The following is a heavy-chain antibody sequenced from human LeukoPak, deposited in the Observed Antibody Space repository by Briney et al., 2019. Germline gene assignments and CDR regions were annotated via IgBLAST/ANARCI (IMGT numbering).Heavy chain of an antibody. CDR3: ARGAAIGQTRDY. CDR1: GYTFTSYD. Sequence: ASVKVSCKASGYTFTSYDINWVRQATGQGLEWMGWMNPNSGNTGYAQKFQGRVTMTRNTSISTAYMELSSLRSDDTAVYYCARGAAIGQTRDYWGQGALVTVSS. D-gene: IGHD6-13*01. CDR2: MNPNSGNT. V-gene: IGHV1-8*01. J-gene: IGHJ4*02.